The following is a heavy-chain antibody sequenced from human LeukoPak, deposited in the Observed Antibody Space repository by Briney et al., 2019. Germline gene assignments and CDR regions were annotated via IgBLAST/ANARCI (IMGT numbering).Heavy chain of an antibody. J-gene: IGHJ5*02. CDR2: IYYSGST. CDR1: GGSISSGDYY. CDR3: ARDSPRYCSGGSCYEYNWFDP. Sequence: SETLSLTCTVSGGSISSGDYYWSWIRQPPGKGLEWIGYIYYSGSTYYNPSLKSRVTISVDTSKNQFSLKLSSMTAADTAVYYCARDSPRYCSGGSCYEYNWFDPWGQGTLVTVSS. D-gene: IGHD2-15*01. V-gene: IGHV4-30-4*01.